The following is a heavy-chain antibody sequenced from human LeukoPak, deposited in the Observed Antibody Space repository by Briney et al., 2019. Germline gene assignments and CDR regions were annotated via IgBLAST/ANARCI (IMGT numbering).Heavy chain of an antibody. D-gene: IGHD3-10*01. CDR3: GITMVRGDRGDI. CDR1: GFTFSSYG. J-gene: IGHJ3*02. V-gene: IGHV3-30*03. Sequence: GGSLRLSCAASGFTFSSYGMHWVRQAPGKGLEWVAVISYDGSNKHYADSVKGRFTISRDNSKNTLYLQMNSLRAEDTAVYYCGITMVRGDRGDIWGQGTMVTVSS. CDR2: ISYDGSNK.